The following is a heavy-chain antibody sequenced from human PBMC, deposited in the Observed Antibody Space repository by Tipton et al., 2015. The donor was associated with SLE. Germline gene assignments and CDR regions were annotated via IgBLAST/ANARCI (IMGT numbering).Heavy chain of an antibody. D-gene: IGHD3-22*01. V-gene: IGHV1-69*05. CDR1: GGTFSSYA. J-gene: IGHJ3*02. Sequence: QSGPEGKKPGSSVKVSCKASGGTFSSYAISWVRQAPGQGLEWMGGIIPIFGTANYAQKFQGRVTITTDESTSTAYMELSSLRSEYTAVYYCARAHVVLNALDIWGQGTMVTVSS. CDR2: IIPIFGTA. CDR3: ARAHVVLNALDI.